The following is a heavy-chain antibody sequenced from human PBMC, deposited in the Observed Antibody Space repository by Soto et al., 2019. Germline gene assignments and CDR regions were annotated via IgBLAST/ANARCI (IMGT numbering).Heavy chain of an antibody. CDR3: SRLNKQLVGNYYGYYVMDV. J-gene: IGHJ6*02. V-gene: IGHV5-51*01. Sequence: PGESLKSSCNGSGYSFTSYWIGWVRQMPGKVLELMGIIYPGDSDTRYSPSFQGQGTISADKYISTAYLQWSSLKASDTAMYYCSRLNKQLVGNYYGYYVMDVWGQGTTVTVSS. D-gene: IGHD6-6*01. CDR2: IYPGDSDT. CDR1: GYSFTSYW.